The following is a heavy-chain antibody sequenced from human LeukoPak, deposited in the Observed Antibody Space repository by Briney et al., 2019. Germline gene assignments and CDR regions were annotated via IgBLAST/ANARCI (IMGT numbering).Heavy chain of an antibody. J-gene: IGHJ4*02. CDR3: ARVTGYIVEDYFDY. Sequence: PSETLSLTCSVSGGSISSYYWSWIRQPPGKGLEWIGYIYYSGSTNYNPSLKSRVTISVDTSKNQFSLRLSAVTAADTAVYYCARVTGYIVEDYFDYWGQGTLVTVSS. CDR1: GGSISSYY. D-gene: IGHD3-22*01. CDR2: IYYSGST. V-gene: IGHV4-59*01.